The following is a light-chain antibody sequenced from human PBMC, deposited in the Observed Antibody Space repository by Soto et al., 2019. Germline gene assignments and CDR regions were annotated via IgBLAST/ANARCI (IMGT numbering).Light chain of an antibody. J-gene: IGLJ1*01. CDR3: SSYTRGNTYV. CDR1: SSDIGGYNS. V-gene: IGLV2-14*01. Sequence: QSALTQPASVSGSPGQSITISCTGTSSDIGGYNSVSWYQQHPRKAPKLMIYEVTNRPSGISNRFSGSKSGNTASLTISGLQAEDEADYCCSSYTRGNTYVFGTGTKVT. CDR2: EVT.